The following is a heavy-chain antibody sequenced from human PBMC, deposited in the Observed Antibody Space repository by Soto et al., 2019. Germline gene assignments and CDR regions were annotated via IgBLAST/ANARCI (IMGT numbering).Heavy chain of an antibody. D-gene: IGHD2-21*01. Sequence: WIRKTPGKGREWIGYIYERGSTTYNPSLKSRVIMSVDTSKNQFSLTLNSVTAADTVVYYCTRTFFFQAEDGIRDL. CDR2: IYERGST. V-gene: IGHV4-59*01. J-gene: IGHJ2*01. CDR3: TRTFFFQAEDGIRDL.